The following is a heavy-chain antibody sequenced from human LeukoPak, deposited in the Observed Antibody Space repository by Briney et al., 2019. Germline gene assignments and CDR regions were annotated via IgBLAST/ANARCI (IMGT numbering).Heavy chain of an antibody. CDR3: ARGRPVVPAASHYYYYMDV. Sequence: GASVKVSCKASGYTFTSYDINWVRQATGQGLEWMGWMNPNSGNTGYAQKFQGRVTITRNTSISTAYMELSSLRSEDTAVYYCARGRPVVPAASHYYYYMDVWGKGTTVTVSS. J-gene: IGHJ6*03. CDR1: GYTFTSYD. D-gene: IGHD2-2*01. V-gene: IGHV1-8*01. CDR2: MNPNSGNT.